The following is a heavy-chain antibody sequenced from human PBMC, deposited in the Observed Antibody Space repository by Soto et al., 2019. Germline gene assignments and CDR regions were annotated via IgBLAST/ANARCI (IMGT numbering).Heavy chain of an antibody. D-gene: IGHD3-9*01. CDR1: GYTFSDYY. Sequence: QVQLVESGGDLVKPGGSLRLSCAASGYTFSDYYMSWIRQAPGKGLEWISYIDTSGTKIYYADSVKGRFTITRDNAKNSFYREMNSLRDEDRAVYFCAGHYDMGGGYLSPVDYGGQGTLVTVSS. CDR3: AGHYDMGGGYLSPVDY. CDR2: IDTSGTKI. J-gene: IGHJ4*02. V-gene: IGHV3-11*01.